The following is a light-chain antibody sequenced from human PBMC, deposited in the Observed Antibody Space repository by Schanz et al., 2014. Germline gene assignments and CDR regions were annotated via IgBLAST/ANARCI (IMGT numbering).Light chain of an antibody. J-gene: IGKJ3*01. V-gene: IGKV3-15*01. Sequence: DIVLTQSPATLPVSPGERATLSCRASQSVGRKLAWYQQKPGQPPRLLIYGASTRAYDIPDRFSGSGSGTEFTLTISSLEPEDFAVYYCHQCDTSPFTFGPGTKVEIK. CDR1: QSVGRK. CDR2: GAS. CDR3: HQCDTSPFT.